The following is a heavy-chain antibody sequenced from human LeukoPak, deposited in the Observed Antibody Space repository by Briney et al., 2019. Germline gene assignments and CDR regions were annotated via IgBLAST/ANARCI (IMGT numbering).Heavy chain of an antibody. CDR2: IYPGDSDT. CDR3: ARQGYYGSGSYYEVFDI. V-gene: IGHV5-51*01. Sequence: GESLKISFKGSGYSFTSYWNGLVRQMPGKGLEWMGIIYPGDSDTRYSPSFQAQLTISDDKFISTAYLQWSSVKASDTAMYYCARQGYYGSGSYYEVFDIWGQGTMVTVSS. J-gene: IGHJ3*02. D-gene: IGHD3-10*01. CDR1: GYSFTSYW.